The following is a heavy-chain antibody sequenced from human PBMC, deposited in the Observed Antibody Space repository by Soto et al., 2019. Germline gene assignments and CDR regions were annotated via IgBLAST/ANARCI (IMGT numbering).Heavy chain of an antibody. V-gene: IGHV1-69*12. J-gene: IGHJ6*02. CDR2: IIPIFGTA. CDR3: ARVVGIVGATRTDYYYYYGMDV. D-gene: IGHD1-26*01. CDR1: GGTFSSYA. Sequence: QVQLVQSGAEVKKPGSSVKVSCKASGGTFSSYAISWVRQAPGQGLEWMGGIIPIFGTANYAQKFQGRVTITADESTSTAYMELSSLRSEDTAVYYCARVVGIVGATRTDYYYYYGMDVWGQGTTVTVSS.